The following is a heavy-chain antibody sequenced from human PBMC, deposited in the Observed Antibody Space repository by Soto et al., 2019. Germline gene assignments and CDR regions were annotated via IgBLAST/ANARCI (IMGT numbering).Heavy chain of an antibody. D-gene: IGHD2-8*01. Sequence: LRLSCAASGFTFSNYWMSWVRQAPGKGLEWVANIKEDGSERNYVDSVKGRFTISRDNAENSLYLQMNSLRAEDTAVYYCASARHIVPWGQGTLVTVSS. CDR1: GFTFSNYW. J-gene: IGHJ1*01. CDR3: ASARHIVP. V-gene: IGHV3-7*01. CDR2: IKEDGSER.